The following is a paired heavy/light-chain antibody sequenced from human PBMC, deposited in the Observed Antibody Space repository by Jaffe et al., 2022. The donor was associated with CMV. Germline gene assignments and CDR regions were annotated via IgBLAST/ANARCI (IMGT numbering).Light chain of an antibody. CDR1: QTVNSNY. Sequence: EIVLTQSPGTLSLSPGERATLSCRASQTVNSNYLAWYQQESGQGPRLLIYGASSRATGISDRFSGSGSGTDFTLTISRLVPEDFAVYYCQQYGSSPITFGQGTRLEIK. J-gene: IGKJ5*01. V-gene: IGKV3-20*01. CDR2: GAS. CDR3: QQYGSSPIT.
Heavy chain of an antibody. D-gene: IGHD6-19*01. CDR2: INPYSGST. Sequence: QVQLVQSGAEVKKPGASVRVSCEASGYTFTDYYMHWVRQAPGQGLEWMGLINPYSGSTSYAQKFQGRVSVTKDTSTSTVYMDLTSLRSEDEAVYYCARKGYNSGWDSPYFDYWGQGTLVTVSS. V-gene: IGHV1-46*01. J-gene: IGHJ4*02. CDR3: ARKGYNSGWDSPYFDY. CDR1: GYTFTDYY.